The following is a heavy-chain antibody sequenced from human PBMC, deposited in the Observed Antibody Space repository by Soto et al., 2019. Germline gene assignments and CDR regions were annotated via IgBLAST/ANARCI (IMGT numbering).Heavy chain of an antibody. V-gene: IGHV4-31*03. CDR3: ARMYSSGSGWFHP. CDR1: GYSITAGGCY. Sequence: SETLSLTCFVSGYSITAGGCYWSWIRHHPGKGLEWIGSFYSSGSIIYNPSLRSRVSISGDTSSNQFSMSLTSVTAADTARYYCARMYSSGSGWFHPWGQGTLVTAPQ. CDR2: FYSSGSI. J-gene: IGHJ5*02. D-gene: IGHD6-19*01.